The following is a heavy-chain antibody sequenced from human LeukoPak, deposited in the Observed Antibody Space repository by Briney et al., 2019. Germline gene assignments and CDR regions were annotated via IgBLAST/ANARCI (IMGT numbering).Heavy chain of an antibody. CDR3: ARDGYDFWSGDYYGMDV. Sequence: SVKASCKASGGTFSSYAISWVRQAPGQGLEWMGGIIPIFGTANYAQKFQGRVTITADESTSTAYMGLSSLRSEDTAVYYCARDGYDFWSGDYYGMDVWGQGTTVTVSS. D-gene: IGHD3-3*01. J-gene: IGHJ6*02. V-gene: IGHV1-69*13. CDR1: GGTFSSYA. CDR2: IIPIFGTA.